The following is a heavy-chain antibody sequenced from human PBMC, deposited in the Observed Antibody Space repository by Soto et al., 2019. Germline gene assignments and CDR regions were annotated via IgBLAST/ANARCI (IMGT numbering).Heavy chain of an antibody. V-gene: IGHV2-5*02. J-gene: IGHJ4*02. D-gene: IGHD6-19*01. CDR2: VYWDDDE. CDR3: AHMGVAGTLYYFDY. CDR1: GFSLTTSGVG. Sequence: QITLRESGPALVKPTQTLTLTCSFSGFSLTTSGVGVGWIRQPPGKALEWLALVYWDDDEHYSPSLRSRLTITKDTSKNQVVRTLTNMGPVDTATYYCAHMGVAGTLYYFDYWGQGTLVTVSS.